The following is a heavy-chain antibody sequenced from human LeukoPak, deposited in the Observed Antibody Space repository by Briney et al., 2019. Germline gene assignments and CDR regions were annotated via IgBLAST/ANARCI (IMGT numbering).Heavy chain of an antibody. CDR3: AGGRRSGSYYFYYYGMDV. CDR1: GGSFSGYY. Sequence: PSETLSLTCAVYGGSFSGYYWSWIRQPPGKGLEWIGEINHSGSTNYNPSLKSRVTISVDTPKNQFSLKLSSVTAADTAVYYCAGGRRSGSYYFYYYGMDVWGQGTTVTVSS. J-gene: IGHJ6*02. CDR2: INHSGST. D-gene: IGHD1-26*01. V-gene: IGHV4-34*01.